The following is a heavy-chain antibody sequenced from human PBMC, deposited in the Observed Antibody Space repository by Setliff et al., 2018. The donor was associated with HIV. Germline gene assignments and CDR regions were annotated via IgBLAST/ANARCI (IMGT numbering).Heavy chain of an antibody. V-gene: IGHV3-53*05. J-gene: IGHJ3*02. D-gene: IGHD4-4*01. CDR1: GFTVSSNY. CDR3: AKDGDYRNGDYDAFDI. Sequence: PGGSLRLSCAASGFTVSSNYMSWVRQAPGKGLEWVSVIYSGGSTYYADSVKGRFTISRDNSKNTVDLQMNSLRTEDTAVYYCAKDGDYRNGDYDAFDIWGLGTMVTVSS. CDR2: IYSGGST.